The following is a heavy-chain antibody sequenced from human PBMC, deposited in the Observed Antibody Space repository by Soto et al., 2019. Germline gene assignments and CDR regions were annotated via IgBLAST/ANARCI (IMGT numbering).Heavy chain of an antibody. CDR2: VYYSGNA. CDR3: ARSRVFGPIGMDV. V-gene: IGHV4-59*01. J-gene: IGHJ6*02. Sequence: QGQLQVSGPGLVKPSETLSLTCNVSGGSISSFYWNWIRQTPEKGLEWMGYVYYSGNANYNPSLRSRVTMSVDTSKDQFSLKLNSVTAADTAVYYCARSRVFGPIGMDVWGQGTTVTV. D-gene: IGHD6-13*01. CDR1: GGSISSFY.